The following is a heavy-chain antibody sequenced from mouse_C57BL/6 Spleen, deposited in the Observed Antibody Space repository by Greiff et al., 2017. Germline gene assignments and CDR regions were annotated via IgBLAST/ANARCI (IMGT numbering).Heavy chain of an antibody. V-gene: IGHV1-18*01. CDR2: INPNNGGT. CDR3: ARTDYDSPGFDY. CDR1: GYTFTDYN. D-gene: IGHD2-4*01. Sequence: EVQLQQSGPELVKPGASVKIPCKASGYTFTDYNMDWVKQSPGKSLEWIGDINPNNGGTIYNQKFKGKATLTVAKSSSTAYMELRSLTSEDTAFYYCARTDYDSPGFDYWGPGTTLTVSS. J-gene: IGHJ2*01.